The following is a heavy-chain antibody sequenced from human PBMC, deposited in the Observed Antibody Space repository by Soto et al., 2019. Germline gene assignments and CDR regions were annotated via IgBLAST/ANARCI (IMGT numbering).Heavy chain of an antibody. D-gene: IGHD3-22*01. CDR2: ISSSSSYI. Sequence: PGGSLRLSCAASGFTFSSYSMNWVRQAPGKGLEWVSSISSSSSYIYYADSVKGRFTISRDNAKNSLYLQMNSLRAEDTAVYYCARTFGLYDSSVVWGQGTLVTVSS. V-gene: IGHV3-21*01. J-gene: IGHJ4*02. CDR1: GFTFSSYS. CDR3: ARTFGLYDSSVV.